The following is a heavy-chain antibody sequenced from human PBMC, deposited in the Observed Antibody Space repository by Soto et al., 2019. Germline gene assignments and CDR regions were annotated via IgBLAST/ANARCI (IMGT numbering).Heavy chain of an antibody. J-gene: IGHJ5*02. CDR3: ARDGCSGSNCLNWFDP. CDR2: IIPILGIA. CDR1: GGTFSSYT. V-gene: IGHV1-69*04. Sequence: ASVKVSCKASGGTFSSYTISWVRQAPGQGLEWMGRIIPILGIANYAQKFQGRVTITADKSTSTAYMELSSLRSEDTAVYYCARDGCSGSNCLNWFDPCGQGTLVTVSS. D-gene: IGHD2-15*01.